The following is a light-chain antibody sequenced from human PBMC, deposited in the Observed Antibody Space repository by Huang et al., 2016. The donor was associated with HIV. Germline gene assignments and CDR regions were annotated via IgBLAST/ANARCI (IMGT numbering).Light chain of an antibody. CDR3: HQYNNWLLS. CDR2: GSS. Sequence: EIVMTQSPATLSVSPGQRVTLSCRANRSVSTNLAWYQQRHGQAPRLLIFGSSTRAPGIPARFSGSGSGTDFSLIISSLQSGDFALYYCHQYNNWLLSFGGGTRV. V-gene: IGKV3-15*01. J-gene: IGKJ4*01. CDR1: RSVSTN.